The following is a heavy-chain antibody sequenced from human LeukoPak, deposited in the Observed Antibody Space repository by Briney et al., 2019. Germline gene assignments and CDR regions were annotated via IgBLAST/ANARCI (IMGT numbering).Heavy chain of an antibody. CDR2: IYYSGST. D-gene: IGHD3-22*01. CDR3: ARHSDGNDSSGYYY. Sequence: SETLSLTCTVSGGSISSSSYYWGWIRQPPGKGLEWIGSIYYSGSTYYNPSLKSRVTISVDTSKNQFSLKLSSVTAADTAVYYCARHSDGNDSSGYYYWGQGTLVTVSS. J-gene: IGHJ4*02. CDR1: GGSISSSSYY. V-gene: IGHV4-39*01.